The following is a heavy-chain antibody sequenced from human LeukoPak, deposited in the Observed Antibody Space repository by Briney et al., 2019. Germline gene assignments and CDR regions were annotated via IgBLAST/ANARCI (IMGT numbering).Heavy chain of an antibody. J-gene: IGHJ4*02. CDR3: AKDIGVWSGLFDS. Sequence: GGSLRLSCAASGFTFSSYAMSWVRRAPGKGLEWVSGISGSASNTYYADSVKGRFTISRDNSKNTLYLQMNSLRAEDTAVYYCAKDIGVWSGLFDSWGQGTPVTVSS. CDR1: GFTFSSYA. CDR2: ISGSASNT. V-gene: IGHV3-23*01. D-gene: IGHD3-3*01.